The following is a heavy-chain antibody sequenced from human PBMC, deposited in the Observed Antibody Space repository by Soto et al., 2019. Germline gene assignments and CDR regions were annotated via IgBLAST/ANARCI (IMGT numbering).Heavy chain of an antibody. CDR1: GGSFTSNNW. CDR2: IYRTGST. D-gene: IGHD3-9*01. J-gene: IGHJ5*02. Sequence: SETLSLTCAVSGGSFTSNNWWTWVRQPPGQGLEWIGEIYRTGSTNYNPSLKSRVTISLDKSENQFSLKVTSLTAADTAVYYCARDRDPLRYFDWLSHTPPTNWFDPWGQGTLVTVSS. CDR3: ARDRDPLRYFDWLSHTPPTNWFDP. V-gene: IGHV4-4*02.